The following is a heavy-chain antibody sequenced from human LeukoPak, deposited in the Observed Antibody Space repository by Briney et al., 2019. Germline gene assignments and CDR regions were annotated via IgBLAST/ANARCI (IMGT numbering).Heavy chain of an antibody. CDR3: AKSSRYGTGWYGRIDY. D-gene: IGHD6-19*01. V-gene: IGHV3-23*01. CDR1: GFTFKSYA. CDR2: ISDRGDNK. Sequence: GGSLRLSCVASGFTFKSYAMSWVRQAPGKGLEWVSAISDRGDNKQYTDSVKGRLTISRDNSKNTLYLQMNSLRADDTAVYYCAKSSRYGTGWYGRIDYWGQGTLVTVS. J-gene: IGHJ4*02.